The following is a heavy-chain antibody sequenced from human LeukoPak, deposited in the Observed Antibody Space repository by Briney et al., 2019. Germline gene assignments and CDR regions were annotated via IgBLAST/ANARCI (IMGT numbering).Heavy chain of an antibody. V-gene: IGHV4-39*07. CDR1: GGSLSSTNYL. J-gene: IGHJ4*02. Sequence: SETLSLTCTVSGGSLSSTNYLWGWIRQPPGKGLEWIGSISYTGTTYYNPSLKSRVTISVNTSKNQLSLKVSSVTAADTAVFYCARDPYFWTGYYYFDYWGQGTLVTVSS. D-gene: IGHD3/OR15-3a*01. CDR3: ARDPYFWTGYYYFDY. CDR2: ISYTGTT.